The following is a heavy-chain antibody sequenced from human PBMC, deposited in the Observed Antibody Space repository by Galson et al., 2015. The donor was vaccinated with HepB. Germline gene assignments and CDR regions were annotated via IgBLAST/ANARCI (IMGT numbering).Heavy chain of an antibody. V-gene: IGHV3-7*03. D-gene: IGHD1-26*01. CDR1: GFTFSAYW. CDR3: ARDVSPQVGGLWMDAFDI. CDR2: IKRDESEK. Sequence: SLRLSCAASGFTFSAYWMTWVRQAPGKGLEWVANIKRDESEKHYVDSVEGRFTISRDNAKNSLYLQVNSLRAEDTAVYYCARDVSPQVGGLWMDAFDIWGRGTVVTVSS. J-gene: IGHJ3*02.